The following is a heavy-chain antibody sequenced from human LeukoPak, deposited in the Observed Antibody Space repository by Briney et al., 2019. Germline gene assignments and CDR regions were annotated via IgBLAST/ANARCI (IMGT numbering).Heavy chain of an antibody. Sequence: SVKVSCKASGGTFSSYAISWVRQAPGQGLEWMGRIIPIFGTADYAQKFQGRVTITTDESTSTAYMELSSLRSEDTAVYYCARSIAAAGLDAFDIWGQGTMVTVSS. D-gene: IGHD6-13*01. J-gene: IGHJ3*02. V-gene: IGHV1-69*05. CDR1: GGTFSSYA. CDR2: IIPIFGTA. CDR3: ARSIAAAGLDAFDI.